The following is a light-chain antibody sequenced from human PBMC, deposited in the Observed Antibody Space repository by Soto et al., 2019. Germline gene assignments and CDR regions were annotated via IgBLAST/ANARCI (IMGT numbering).Light chain of an antibody. Sequence: QSVLTQPPSASGTPGQRVTISCSGSSSNIESNFVYWYQQFPGTAPRLLIYRNNQRPSGVPDRFSGSKSGTSASLAISALRSEDEADYYCTVWDVSLRGRRFGGGTKVTVL. J-gene: IGLJ2*01. CDR1: SSNIESNF. CDR2: RNN. CDR3: TVWDVSLRGRR. V-gene: IGLV1-47*01.